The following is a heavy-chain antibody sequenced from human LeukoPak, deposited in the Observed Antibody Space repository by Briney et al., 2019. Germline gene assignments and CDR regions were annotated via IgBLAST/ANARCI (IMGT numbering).Heavy chain of an antibody. CDR3: ARGDSGYVVSGAFDI. CDR1: GYTFTSYD. V-gene: IGHV1-2*04. CDR2: INPNSGGT. Sequence: GASVKVSCKASGYTFTSYDINWVRQATGQGLEWMGWINPNSGGTNYAQKFQGWVTMTRDTSISTAYMELSRLRSDDTAVYYCARGDSGYVVSGAFDIWGQGTMVTVSS. D-gene: IGHD5-12*01. J-gene: IGHJ3*02.